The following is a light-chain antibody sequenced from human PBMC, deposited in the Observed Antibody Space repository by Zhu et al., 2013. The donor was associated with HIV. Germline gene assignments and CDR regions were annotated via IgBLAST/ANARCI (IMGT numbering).Light chain of an antibody. CDR1: ENVSTN. CDR3: QQAHNFPRT. CDR2: GTS. Sequence: DIVMTQSPGTLSVSPGERATLSCRTSENVSTNLAWYQQKPGQAPRLLMYGTSRRATGVPARFSGSGSGTEFTLTISDLQPEDFATYYCQQAHNFPRTFGQGTKVEIK. J-gene: IGKJ1*01. V-gene: IGKV3-15*01.